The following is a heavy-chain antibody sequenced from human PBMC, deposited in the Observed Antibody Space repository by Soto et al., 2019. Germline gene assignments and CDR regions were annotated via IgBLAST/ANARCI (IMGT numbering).Heavy chain of an antibody. Sequence: QVQLQESGPGLVKPSQTLSLTCTVSGGSISSGDYYWSWIRQPPGKGLEWIGYIYYSGSTYYNPYLKSRVTISVDTSKNQFSLKLSSVTAADTAVYYCASQVRYCSGGSCYSFPYWGQGTLVTVSS. CDR2: IYYSGST. V-gene: IGHV4-30-4*01. D-gene: IGHD2-15*01. J-gene: IGHJ4*02. CDR1: GGSISSGDYY. CDR3: ASQVRYCSGGSCYSFPY.